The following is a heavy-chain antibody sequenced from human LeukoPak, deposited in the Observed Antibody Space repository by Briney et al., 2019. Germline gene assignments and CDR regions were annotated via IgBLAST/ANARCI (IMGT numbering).Heavy chain of an antibody. J-gene: IGHJ4*02. CDR3: VIVAAGRYYFDY. CDR1: GNTFTSYY. V-gene: IGHV1-46*01. D-gene: IGHD6-13*01. CDR2: INPSGGST. Sequence: ASVKVSCKAYGNTFTSYYMHWVRQAPGQGLQWMGIINPSGGSTSYAQKFQGRVTMTRDTSTSTVYMELSSLRSEDTAVYYCVIVAAGRYYFDYWGQGTLVTVSS.